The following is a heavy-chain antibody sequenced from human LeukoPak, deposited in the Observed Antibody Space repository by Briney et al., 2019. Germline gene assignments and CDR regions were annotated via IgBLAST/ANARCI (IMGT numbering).Heavy chain of an antibody. V-gene: IGHV4-4*07. J-gene: IGHJ5*02. Sequence: SETLSLTCTVSGGSSSSYYWSWIRQPAGKGLEWIGRIYTSGSTNYNPSLKSRVTMSVDTSKNQFSLKLSSVTAADTAVYYCAAYYYGSGYGWFDPWGQGTLVTVSS. CDR2: IYTSGST. CDR1: GGSSSSYY. CDR3: AAYYYGSGYGWFDP. D-gene: IGHD3-10*01.